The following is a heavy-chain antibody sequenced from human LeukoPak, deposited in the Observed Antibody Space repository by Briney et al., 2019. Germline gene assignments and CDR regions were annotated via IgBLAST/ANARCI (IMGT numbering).Heavy chain of an antibody. J-gene: IGHJ4*02. V-gene: IGHV3-30-3*01. D-gene: IGHD3-10*01. CDR3: ARDLYPSGSGGADY. CDR2: ISYGGSNK. CDR1: GFTFSTYA. Sequence: GGSLRLSCAAAGFTFSTYAMHWVRQAPGKGLEWVAVISYGGSNKYYADSVKGRFTISRDNSKSTLYLQMNSLRAEDTAVYHCARDLYPSGSGGADYWGQGTLVTVSS.